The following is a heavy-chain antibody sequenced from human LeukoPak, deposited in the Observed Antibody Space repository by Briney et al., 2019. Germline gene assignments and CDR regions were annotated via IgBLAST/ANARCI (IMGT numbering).Heavy chain of an antibody. D-gene: IGHD6-25*01. V-gene: IGHV4-39*01. CDR1: GHSISLRSYY. CDR3: AKHIAAARDGFDI. Sequence: SETLSLTCIVSGHSISLRSYYWVWIRQPPGKGLEWIGSIYYSGTTYYNPSLKSRVTISVDTSKNQFSLNLSSVTAADTAVYYSAKHIAAARDGFDIWGQGTMVTVSS. J-gene: IGHJ3*02. CDR2: IYYSGTT.